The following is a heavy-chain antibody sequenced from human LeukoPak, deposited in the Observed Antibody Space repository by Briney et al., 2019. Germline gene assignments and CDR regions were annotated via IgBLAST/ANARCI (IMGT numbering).Heavy chain of an antibody. V-gene: IGHV3-66*04. Sequence: PGGSLRLSCTVSGFTVSSDSMSWVRQAPGKGLEWVSVIYSGGSTYYADSVKGRFTISRDNSKNTLYLQMNSLRAEDTAVYYCARQKGWFYPADAFDIWGQGTMVTVSS. CDR1: GFTVSSDS. J-gene: IGHJ3*02. CDR2: IYSGGST. CDR3: ARQKGWFYPADAFDI. D-gene: IGHD6-19*01.